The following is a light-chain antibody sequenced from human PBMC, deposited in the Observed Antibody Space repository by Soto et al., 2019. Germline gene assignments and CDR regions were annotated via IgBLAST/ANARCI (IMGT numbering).Light chain of an antibody. V-gene: IGKV3-20*01. Sequence: EIVLTQSPGTLSLSPVGRATLSCRASQSVSSTYLAWYPQKPGQAPRLLISGASSRATGIPDRFSGSGSGTDFTLTITRLEPEDFAVYYCQQYGSSPKTVGQGTKVE. CDR3: QQYGSSPKT. CDR1: QSVSSTY. CDR2: GAS. J-gene: IGKJ1*01.